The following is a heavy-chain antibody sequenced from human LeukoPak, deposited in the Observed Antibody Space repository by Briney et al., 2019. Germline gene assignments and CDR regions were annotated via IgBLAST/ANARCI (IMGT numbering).Heavy chain of an antibody. CDR3: ARRGTLAAAGAWEY. D-gene: IGHD6-13*01. Sequence: PSETLSLTCTVSGGSISSSSYYWGWIRQPPGKGLEWIGSIYYSGSTYYNPSLKSRVTISVDTSKNQFSLKLSSVTAADTAVYYCARRGTLAAAGAWEYWGQGTLVTVSS. CDR2: IYYSGST. CDR1: GGSISSSSYY. J-gene: IGHJ4*02. V-gene: IGHV4-39*01.